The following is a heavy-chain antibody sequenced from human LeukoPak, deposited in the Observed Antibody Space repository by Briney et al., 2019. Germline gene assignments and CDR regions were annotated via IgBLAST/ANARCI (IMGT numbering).Heavy chain of an antibody. D-gene: IGHD3-16*01. V-gene: IGHV5-51*01. Sequence: GESLKISCKGSVYSITSYWIGWVGQMPGKGLEWMGIIYPGDSDTRYSPSFQGQVTISADKSISTAYLQWSSLKASDTAMYYCARTRMITFGGVTGDNWFDPWGQGTLVTVSS. CDR3: ARTRMITFGGVTGDNWFDP. CDR1: VYSITSYW. CDR2: IYPGDSDT. J-gene: IGHJ5*02.